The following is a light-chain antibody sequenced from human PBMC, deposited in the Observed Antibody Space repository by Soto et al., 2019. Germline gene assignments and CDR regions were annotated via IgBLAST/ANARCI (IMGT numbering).Light chain of an antibody. CDR3: QQRYNWPPCSIT. V-gene: IGKV3-11*01. J-gene: IGKJ5*01. Sequence: EIVLTQSPATLSLSPGERATLSCRASQSVSSYLAWYQQKPGQAPRLLIYDTSNRATGIPARFSGSGSGTDFTLTISSLEPEDFAVYYCQQRYNWPPCSITFSQGTRLDIK. CDR1: QSVSSY. CDR2: DTS.